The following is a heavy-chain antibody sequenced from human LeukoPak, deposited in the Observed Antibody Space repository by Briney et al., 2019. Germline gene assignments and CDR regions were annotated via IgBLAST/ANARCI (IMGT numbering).Heavy chain of an antibody. V-gene: IGHV4-59*12. J-gene: IGHJ6*03. D-gene: IGHD3-22*01. CDR2: IYYSGRT. CDR1: GGSTSSVY. CDR3: ARRGMTRSYSDSSGYYPIPNYHYYYMDV. Sequence: SETLSLTCTVSGGSTSSVYCSWIRQPPGNGLGWCGYIYYSGRTNYNPSLKSRVTISVDTSKNQFSLKLSSVTAADTAVYYCARRGMTRSYSDSSGYYPIPNYHYYYMDVWGKGTTVTISS.